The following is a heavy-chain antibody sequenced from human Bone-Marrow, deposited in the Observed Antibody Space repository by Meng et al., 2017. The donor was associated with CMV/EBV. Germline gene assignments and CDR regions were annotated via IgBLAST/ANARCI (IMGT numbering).Heavy chain of an antibody. CDR1: GFTFSSYS. Sequence: GGSLRLSCAASGFTFSSYSMNWVRQAPGKGLEWVSSISSSSSYIYYADSVKGRFTISRDNAKNSLYLQMNSLRAEDTAVYYCARHYYGSGSYYTYYYYGMDVWGQGTTVTVSS. CDR2: ISSSSSYI. J-gene: IGHJ6*02. V-gene: IGHV3-21*01. CDR3: ARHYYGSGSYYTYYYYGMDV. D-gene: IGHD3-10*01.